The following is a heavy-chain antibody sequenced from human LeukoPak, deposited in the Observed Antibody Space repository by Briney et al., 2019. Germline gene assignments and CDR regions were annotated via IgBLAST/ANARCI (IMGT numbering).Heavy chain of an antibody. CDR3: AKGVVAVAGLFDY. Sequence: GGSLRLSCAASGFTLSSYAMRWVRQAPGEGLGGVSTFSDNGGSTYYADSVKGRFTISRDNSKNTLYLQITSLRAEDTAVYYCAKGVVAVAGLFDYWGQGTLVTVSS. J-gene: IGHJ4*02. CDR1: GFTLSSYA. D-gene: IGHD6-19*01. V-gene: IGHV3-23*01. CDR2: FSDNGGST.